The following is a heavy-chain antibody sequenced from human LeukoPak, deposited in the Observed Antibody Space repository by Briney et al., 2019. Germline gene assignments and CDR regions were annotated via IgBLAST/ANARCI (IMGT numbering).Heavy chain of an antibody. CDR3: ASVNVRGAPTRVDY. J-gene: IGHJ4*02. D-gene: IGHD3-10*02. V-gene: IGHV4-28*05. CDR1: GYSLSSGSW. CDR2: IYYSGDI. Sequence: SDTLSLTCGVSGYSLSSGSWWGWIRQPPGKGLEWIGYIYYSGDIYYNPSLKSRVTMSVDTSKNQFSLKLSSVTAVDTAVYYCASVNVRGAPTRVDYWGQGTLVTVSS.